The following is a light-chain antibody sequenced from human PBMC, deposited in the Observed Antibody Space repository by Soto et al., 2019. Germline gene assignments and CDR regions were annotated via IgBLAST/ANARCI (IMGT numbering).Light chain of an antibody. Sequence: EIVLTQSPDTLSLSPGERATLSCRASQSVSGYLGWYQQKPGQAPRLLIYDESNRAYGVPARFRGSGSGTNFTLTIASLEPDDFAVYYFQQRSNWPYLTFGGGTRV. CDR1: QSVSGY. CDR2: DES. J-gene: IGKJ4*01. CDR3: QQRSNWPYLT. V-gene: IGKV3-11*01.